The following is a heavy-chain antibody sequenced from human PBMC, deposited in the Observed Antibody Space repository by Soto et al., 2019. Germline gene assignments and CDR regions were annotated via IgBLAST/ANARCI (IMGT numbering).Heavy chain of an antibody. D-gene: IGHD2-21*02. J-gene: IGHJ5*02. Sequence: ASETLSLTCTVSGGSINSYYWSWIRQPPGKGLEWIGYIYYSGSTNYNPSLKSRVTISVDTSKNQFSLKLSSVTAADTAVYYCASPAYCGGDCYGGWFDPWGQGTLVTVSS. CDR1: GGSINSYY. V-gene: IGHV4-59*01. CDR3: ASPAYCGGDCYGGWFDP. CDR2: IYYSGST.